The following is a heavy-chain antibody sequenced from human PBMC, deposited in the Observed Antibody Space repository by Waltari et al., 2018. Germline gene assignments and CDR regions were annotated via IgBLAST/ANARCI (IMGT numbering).Heavy chain of an antibody. Sequence: QLQLQESGSGLVKPSQTLSLTCAVSGGSISSGGYSWSWIRQPPGKGLVCIGYIYHSRRNYSNSSIESFVTFSVDRSNNQYFLKMSSVTAADAAVYYCASVIGDSGCYYYYMDVWGKGTTVTVSS. J-gene: IGHJ6*03. CDR3: ASVIGDSGCYYYYMDV. V-gene: IGHV4-30-2*01. CDR1: GGSISSGGYS. CDR2: IYHSRRN. D-gene: IGHD4-17*01.